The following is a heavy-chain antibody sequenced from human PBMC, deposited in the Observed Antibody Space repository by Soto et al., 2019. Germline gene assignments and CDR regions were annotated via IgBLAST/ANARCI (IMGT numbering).Heavy chain of an antibody. CDR1: GLTFSAAG. V-gene: IGHV3-30*18. CDR3: AKDKGRTAIDY. CDR2: IANDGRSE. Sequence: QVQLVESGGGVVQPGRSLRLSCAASGLTFSAAGMHWVRQAPGKGLEWVAFIANDGRSESYADSEKGRFTISRDNSQNRLYLQMNGLRAEDTAVYYCAKDKGRTAIDYWGQGTLVSVSS. J-gene: IGHJ4*02.